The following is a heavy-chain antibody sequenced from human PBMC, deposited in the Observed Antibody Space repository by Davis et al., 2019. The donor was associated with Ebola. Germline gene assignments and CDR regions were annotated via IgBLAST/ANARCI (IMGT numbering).Heavy chain of an antibody. CDR3: ARSSGYDYGGYYYYYGMDV. Sequence: SVKVSCKASGGTFSSYAISWVRQAPGQGLEWMGGIIPIFGTANYAQKLQGRVTMTTDTSTSTAYMELRSLRSDDTAVYYCARSSGYDYGGYYYYYGMDVWGQGTTVTVSS. J-gene: IGHJ6*02. V-gene: IGHV1-69*05. D-gene: IGHD5-12*01. CDR1: GGTFSSYA. CDR2: IIPIFGTA.